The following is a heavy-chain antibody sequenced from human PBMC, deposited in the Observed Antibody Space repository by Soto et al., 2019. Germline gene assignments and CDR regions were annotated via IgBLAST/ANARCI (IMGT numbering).Heavy chain of an antibody. V-gene: IGHV1-69*06. D-gene: IGHD3-3*01. J-gene: IGHJ3*02. CDR1: GGTFSSYA. CDR3: ARLYYDFWSGSPRYAFDI. Sequence: EASVKVSCKASGGTFSSYAISWVRQAPGQGLEWMGGIIPIFGTANYAQKFQGRVTITADKSTSTAYMELSSLRSEDTAVYYCARLYYDFWSGSPRYAFDIWGQGTMVTVSS. CDR2: IIPIFGTA.